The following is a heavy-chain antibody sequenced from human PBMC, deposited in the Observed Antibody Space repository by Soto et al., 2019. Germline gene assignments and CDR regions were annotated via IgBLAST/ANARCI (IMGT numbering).Heavy chain of an antibody. CDR2: ICNSGTT. J-gene: IGHJ6*04. V-gene: IGHV4-59*03. D-gene: IGHD3-22*01. CDR3: AGGGSIVVARRSGRDV. Sequence: QGQLQELGPTLVKPSETLSLTCTVSGGSIRRNCWTWIRQPPGEGLDWIGCICNSGTTNYNPSLKSRVACSMDTQKNQFFLQLSSVTVADTAFCYWAGGGSIVVARRSGRDVWAKGTTVTVSS. CDR1: GGSIRRNC.